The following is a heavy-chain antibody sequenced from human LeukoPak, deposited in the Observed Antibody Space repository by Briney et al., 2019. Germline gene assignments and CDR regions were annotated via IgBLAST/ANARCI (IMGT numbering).Heavy chain of an antibody. CDR2: ISGSGGST. CDR1: GFTFSSYA. Sequence: GGSLRLSCAASGFTFSSYAMSWVRQAPGKGLEWVSAISGSGGSTYYADSVKGWLTISRDNSKNTLYLQMNSLRAEDTAVYYCAKGHYYDSSTDGMDVWGQGTTVTVSS. J-gene: IGHJ6*02. V-gene: IGHV3-23*01. CDR3: AKGHYYDSSTDGMDV. D-gene: IGHD3-22*01.